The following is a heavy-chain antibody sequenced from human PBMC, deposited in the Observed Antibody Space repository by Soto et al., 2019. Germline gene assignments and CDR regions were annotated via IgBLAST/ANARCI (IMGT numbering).Heavy chain of an antibody. CDR3: ARGLWQRGDPEFQT. CDR2: INPNSGRT. CDR1: GYTFTGYY. V-gene: IGHV1-2*02. D-gene: IGHD6-25*01. Sequence: QVHLVQSGAEVKKPGASVKVSCKASGYTFTGYYIHWVRQAPGQGLEWMAWINPNSGRTNYGQKFQGRVTLTSDTSTSTAYMEGTGLRSDDTAMFYCARGLWQRGDPEFQTWGQGTMVTVSS. J-gene: IGHJ3*01.